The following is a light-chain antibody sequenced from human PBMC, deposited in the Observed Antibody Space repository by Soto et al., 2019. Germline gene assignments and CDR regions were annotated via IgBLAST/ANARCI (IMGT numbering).Light chain of an antibody. J-gene: IGLJ3*02. V-gene: IGLV2-8*01. Sequence: QSVLTQPPSASGSPGQSVTISCTGTSSDVGGYNYVSWYQQHPGKAPKLMIYEVTKRPSGVPDRFSGSKSGNTASLTVSGLQAVDEADYYCCSYAGSNNLMFGGGTKVTVL. CDR2: EVT. CDR1: SSDVGGYNY. CDR3: CSYAGSNNLM.